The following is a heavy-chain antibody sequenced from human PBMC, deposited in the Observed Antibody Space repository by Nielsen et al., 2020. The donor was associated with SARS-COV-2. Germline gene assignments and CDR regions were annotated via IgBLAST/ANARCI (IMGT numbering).Heavy chain of an antibody. V-gene: IGHV4-61*01. J-gene: IGHJ6*03. CDR1: GGSVSSGNYY. CDR2: IFYSGST. D-gene: IGHD3-16*01. CDR3: ARDLVYMDV. Sequence: GSLRLSCTVSGGSVSSGNYYWSWIRQPPGKGLEWIGYIFYSGSTNYNPSLKSRVTISVDTSKNQFSLKLSSVTAADTAVYYCARDLVYMDVWGKGTTVTVSS.